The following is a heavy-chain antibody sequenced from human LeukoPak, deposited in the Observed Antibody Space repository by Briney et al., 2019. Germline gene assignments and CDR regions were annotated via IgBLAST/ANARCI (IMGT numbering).Heavy chain of an antibody. D-gene: IGHD3-3*01. V-gene: IGHV4-4*07. J-gene: IGHJ3*02. CDR2: IYTSGST. Sequence: SETLSLTCTVSGGSISSYYWSWIRQPAGKGLEWIGRIYTSGSTNYNPSLKSRVTMSVDTSKNQFSLKLSSVTAADTAVYYCARDQKFGVVIITHAFDMWGQGTMVTVSS. CDR3: ARDQKFGVVIITHAFDM. CDR1: GGSISSYY.